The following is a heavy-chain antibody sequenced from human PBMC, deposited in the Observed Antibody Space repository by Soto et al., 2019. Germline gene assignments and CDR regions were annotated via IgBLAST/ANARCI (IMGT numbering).Heavy chain of an antibody. V-gene: IGHV3-23*01. CDR3: AKGGVATTKHFDF. J-gene: IGHJ4*02. Sequence: EVQLLGSGGGLVQPGGSLRLSCVASGFTFSSYAMSWVRQAPGKGQEWVSAISGNGGSTYHADSVKGRFTISRDNSKNTLSLQMNSLRAEDTAVYYCAKGGVATTKHFDFWGQGTLVSVSS. D-gene: IGHD5-12*01. CDR1: GFTFSSYA. CDR2: ISGNGGST.